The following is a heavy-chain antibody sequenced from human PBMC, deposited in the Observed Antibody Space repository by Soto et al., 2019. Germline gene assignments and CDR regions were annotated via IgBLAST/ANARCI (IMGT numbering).Heavy chain of an antibody. J-gene: IGHJ3*02. CDR2: ISYDGSNK. CDR1: GFTFSSYG. V-gene: IGHV3-30*18. Sequence: GGSLRLSCAASGFTFSSYGMHWVRQAPGKGLEWVAVISYDGSNKYYADSVKGRFTISRDNSKNTLYLQMNSLRAEDTAVYYCAKDSGEFTFRPDAFDIWGQGTMVTVSS. CDR3: AKDSGEFTFRPDAFDI.